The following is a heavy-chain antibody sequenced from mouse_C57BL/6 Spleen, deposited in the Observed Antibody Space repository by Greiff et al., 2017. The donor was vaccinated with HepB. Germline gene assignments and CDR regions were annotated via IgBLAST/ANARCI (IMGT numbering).Heavy chain of an antibody. J-gene: IGHJ4*01. CDR2: ISSGGDYI. D-gene: IGHD2-4*01. Sequence: EVQLQESGEGLVKPGGSLKLSCAASGFTFSSYAMSWVRQTPEKRLEWVAYISSGGDYIYYADTVKGRFTISRDNARNTLYLQMSSLKSEDTAMYYCTRGDYDLYAMDYWGQGTSVTVSS. CDR1: GFTFSSYA. V-gene: IGHV5-9-1*02. CDR3: TRGDYDLYAMDY.